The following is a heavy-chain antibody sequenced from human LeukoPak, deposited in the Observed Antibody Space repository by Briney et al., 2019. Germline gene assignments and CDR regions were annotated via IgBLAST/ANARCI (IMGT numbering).Heavy chain of an antibody. J-gene: IGHJ5*02. CDR3: ARDGSYSSHLLNWFDP. D-gene: IGHD6-13*01. CDR2: INPNSGGT. V-gene: IGHV1-2*02. Sequence: ASVKVSCKASGYTFTGYYMHWVRQAPGQGLEWMGWINPNSGGTNYAQKFQGRVTMTRDTSISTAYMELSRLRSDDTAVYYCARDGSYSSHLLNWFDPRGQGTLVTVSS. CDR1: GYTFTGYY.